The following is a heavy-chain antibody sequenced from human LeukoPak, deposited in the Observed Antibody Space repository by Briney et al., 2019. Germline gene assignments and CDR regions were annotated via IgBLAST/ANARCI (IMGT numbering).Heavy chain of an antibody. Sequence: PSETLSLTCTVSSGSISSSSYYWTWIRQPPGKGLEWIGYIYYSGSTYYNPSLKSRVTISVDTSKNQFSLKLSSVTAADTAVYYCARDSSISTGTAYYDFWGGYYRRKTETNWFDPWGQGTLVTVSS. CDR1: SGSISSSSYY. V-gene: IGHV4-39*07. D-gene: IGHD3-3*01. CDR3: ARDSSISTGTAYYDFWGGYYRRKTETNWFDP. J-gene: IGHJ5*02. CDR2: IYYSGST.